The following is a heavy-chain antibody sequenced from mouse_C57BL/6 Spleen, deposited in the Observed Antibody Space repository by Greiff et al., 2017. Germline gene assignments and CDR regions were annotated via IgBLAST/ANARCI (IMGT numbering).Heavy chain of an antibody. V-gene: IGHV1-81*01. CDR2: IYPRSGNT. CDR1: AYPFTSYG. J-gene: IGHJ1*03. Sequence: QLQRPGAELARPGASVKLSCKASAYPFTSYGISWVKQRTGQGLGWIGEIYPRSGNTYYNEKFKGKATLTADKSSSTAYMELRSLTSEDSAVYFCARFGTLWGTGTTVTVSS. CDR3: ARFGTL.